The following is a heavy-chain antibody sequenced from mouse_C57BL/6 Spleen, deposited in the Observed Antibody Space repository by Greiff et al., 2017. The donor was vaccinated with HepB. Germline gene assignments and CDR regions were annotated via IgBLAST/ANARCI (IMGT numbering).Heavy chain of an antibody. D-gene: IGHD3-2*02. Sequence: EVKLMESGGGLVKPGGSLKLSCAASGFTFSDYGMHWVRQAPEKGLEWVAYISSGSSTIYYADTVKGRFTISRDNAKNTLFLQMTSLRSEDTAMYYCARLTQATFAMDYWGQGTSVTVSS. CDR3: ARLTQATFAMDY. J-gene: IGHJ4*01. CDR2: ISSGSSTI. V-gene: IGHV5-17*01. CDR1: GFTFSDYG.